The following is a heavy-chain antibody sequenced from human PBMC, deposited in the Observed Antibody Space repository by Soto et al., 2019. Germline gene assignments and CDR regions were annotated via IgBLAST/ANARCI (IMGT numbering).Heavy chain of an antibody. CDR2: ISGSGGST. D-gene: IGHD3-3*01. J-gene: IGHJ4*02. CDR1: GFTFSSYA. Sequence: GGSLRLSCVASGFTFSSYAMSWVRQAPGKGLEWVSAISGSGGSTYYADSVKGRFTISRDNSKNTLYLQMNSLRAEDTAVYYCAKHLLRKITIFGVVIIQLDYWGQGTLVTVSS. V-gene: IGHV3-23*01. CDR3: AKHLLRKITIFGVVIIQLDY.